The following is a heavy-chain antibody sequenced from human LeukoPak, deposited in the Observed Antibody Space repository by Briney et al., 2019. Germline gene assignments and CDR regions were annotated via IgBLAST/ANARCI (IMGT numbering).Heavy chain of an antibody. CDR1: GGSISSGGYY. CDR3: AREGGYCSSTSCAKTFDP. J-gene: IGHJ5*02. V-gene: IGHV4-31*03. CDR2: TYYSGST. Sequence: KTSETLSLTCTVSGGSISSGGYYWSWIRQYPGKGLEWIGYTYYSGSTYYNPSLKSRVTISVDTSKNQFSLKLSSVTAADTAVYYCAREGGYCSSTSCAKTFDPWGQGTLVTVSS. D-gene: IGHD2-2*01.